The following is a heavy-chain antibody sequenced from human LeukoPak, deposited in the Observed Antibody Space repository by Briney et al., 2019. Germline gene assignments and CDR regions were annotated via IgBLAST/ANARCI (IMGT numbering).Heavy chain of an antibody. CDR1: GYTFTSYA. CDR2: INTNTGNP. V-gene: IGHV7-4-1*02. Sequence: ASVKVSCKASGYTFTSYAMNWVRQAPGQGLEWMGWINTNTGNPTYAQGFTGRFVFSLDTSVSTAYLQISSLKAEDTAVYYCARDNELLWFGESAQDYWGQGTLVTVSS. CDR3: ARDNELLWFGESAQDY. J-gene: IGHJ4*02. D-gene: IGHD3-10*01.